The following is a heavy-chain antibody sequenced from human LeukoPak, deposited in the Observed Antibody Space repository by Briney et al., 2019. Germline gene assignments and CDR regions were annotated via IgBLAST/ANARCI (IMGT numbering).Heavy chain of an antibody. J-gene: IGHJ6*03. CDR3: AREVAARRSPYYYYYMDV. Sequence: SQTLSLTCTVSGGSISSGSYYWSWIRQPAGKGLEWIGRIYTSGSTNYNPSLKSRVTISVDTSKNQFSLKLSSVTAADTAVYYCAREVAARRSPYYYYYMDVWGKGTTVTVSS. CDR2: IYTSGST. CDR1: GGSISSGSYY. V-gene: IGHV4-61*02. D-gene: IGHD6-6*01.